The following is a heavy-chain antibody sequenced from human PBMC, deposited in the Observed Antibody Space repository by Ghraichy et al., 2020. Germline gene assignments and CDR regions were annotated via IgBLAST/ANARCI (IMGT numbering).Heavy chain of an antibody. CDR3: ARGRSDYQTDYFDY. J-gene: IGHJ4*02. D-gene: IGHD3-22*01. CDR1: GFTVSSNY. Sequence: GGSLRLSCAASGFTVSSNYMNWVRQAPGKGLEWVSVIYNDGSTYYTDSVKGRFTISRDNSKNTLLLQMNSLRAEDTAVYYCARGRSDYQTDYFDYWDQGTLVTVSS. CDR2: IYNDGST. V-gene: IGHV3-53*01.